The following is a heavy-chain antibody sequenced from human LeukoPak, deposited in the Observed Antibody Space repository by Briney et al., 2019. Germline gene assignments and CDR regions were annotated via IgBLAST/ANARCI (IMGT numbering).Heavy chain of an antibody. CDR2: LKQDGSEK. J-gene: IGHJ4*02. Sequence: GGCLRLSCAASGFTFSSYWMSWVRQAPGKGLEWVANLKQDGSEKYYVDSVKGRFTISRDNAKNSLYLQMNSLRAEDTAVYYCARDTYYYDSSTPLDYWGQGTLVTVSS. V-gene: IGHV3-7*01. CDR1: GFTFSSYW. D-gene: IGHD3-22*01. CDR3: ARDTYYYDSSTPLDY.